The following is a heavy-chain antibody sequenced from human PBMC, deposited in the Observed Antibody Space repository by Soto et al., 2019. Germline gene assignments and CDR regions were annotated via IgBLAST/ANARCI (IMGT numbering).Heavy chain of an antibody. CDR2: IDPSDSYT. V-gene: IGHV5-10-1*01. J-gene: IGHJ6*02. CDR1: GYSFTTYW. CDR3: ARRIYCNTSSCYSSYYYGMDV. Sequence: GESLKISCNGSGYSFTTYWIYWVRQMPGKGLEWMGRIDPSDSYTNYSPSFQGHVTMSADKSVSTAYLQWSSLRASDTATYYCARRIYCNTSSCYSSYYYGMDVWGQGTTVTVSS. D-gene: IGHD2-2*01.